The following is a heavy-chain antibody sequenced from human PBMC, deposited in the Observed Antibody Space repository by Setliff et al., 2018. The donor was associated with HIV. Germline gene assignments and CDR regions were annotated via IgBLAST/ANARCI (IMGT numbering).Heavy chain of an antibody. CDR3: ARKFRPGHGVDV. D-gene: IGHD3-10*01. V-gene: IGHV3-11*04. J-gene: IGHJ6*02. CDR1: GFTFSDFS. CDR2: ISSSDNTM. Sequence: PGGSLRLSCAASGFTFSDFSMSWIRQAPGKGLEWISYISSSDNTMYYADSVKGRFTISRDNAKNSLFLQLNSLRAEDAAVYYCARKFRPGHGVDVWGQGTTVTVSS.